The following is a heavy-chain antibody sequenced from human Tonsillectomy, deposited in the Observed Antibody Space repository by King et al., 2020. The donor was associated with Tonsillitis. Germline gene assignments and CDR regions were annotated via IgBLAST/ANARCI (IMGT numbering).Heavy chain of an antibody. J-gene: IGHJ4*02. V-gene: IGHV4-61*02. CDR1: GASISGGSYY. D-gene: IGHD6-19*01. Sequence: VQLQESGPGLVKPSQTLSLTCTVSGASISGGSYYWSWIRQPAGKGLEWIGRIYTTGNTNYNPSLKSRVTMSVDTSKTQFSLMLNSVTAADTAVYYCARSGYSSGYQDFWGQGTLVTVSS. CDR2: IYTTGNT. CDR3: ARSGYSSGYQDF.